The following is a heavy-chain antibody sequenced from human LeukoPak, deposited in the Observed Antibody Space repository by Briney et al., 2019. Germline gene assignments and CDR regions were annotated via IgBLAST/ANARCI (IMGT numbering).Heavy chain of an antibody. CDR2: INPNSGGT. CDR1: GYTFTGCY. D-gene: IGHD3-10*01. V-gene: IGHV1-2*02. Sequence: ASVKVSCKASGYTFTGCYLHWVRQAPGQGLEWMGWINPNSGGTNYAQKFQGRVTMTRDTSINTAYMELSRLRSDDTAVYYCARLVSQYYGSGSRNDYWGQGTLVTVSS. J-gene: IGHJ4*02. CDR3: ARLVSQYYGSGSRNDY.